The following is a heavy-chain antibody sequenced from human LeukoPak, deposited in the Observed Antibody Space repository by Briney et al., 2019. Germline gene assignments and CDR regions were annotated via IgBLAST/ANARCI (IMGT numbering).Heavy chain of an antibody. CDR3: ARDRRAGPSGYWSDP. J-gene: IGHJ5*02. CDR1: DGSSSSYY. CDR2: IHYSGST. V-gene: IGHV4-59*01. Sequence: SETLSLTCTDSDGSSSSYYWCWIRQPPGKGLEWLGCIHYSGSTYYNPSLKSRVTISVDTSKNQFSLKVTSVTAADTVVYYCARDRRAGPSGYWSDPWGQGTLVTVSS. D-gene: IGHD3-22*01.